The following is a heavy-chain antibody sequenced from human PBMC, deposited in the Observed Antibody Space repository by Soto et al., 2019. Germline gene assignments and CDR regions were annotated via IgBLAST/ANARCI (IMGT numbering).Heavy chain of an antibody. J-gene: IGHJ4*02. CDR1: GFTFSSYG. CDR2: ISYDGSNK. V-gene: IGHV3-30*18. Sequence: QVQLVESGGGVVQPGRSLRLSCAASGFTFSSYGMHWVRQAPGKGLEWVAVISYDGSNKYYADSVKGRFTISRDNSKNTLYLQMDSLRAEDTAVYYCAKFIGGIAVAGSFDYWGQGTLVTVSS. CDR3: AKFIGGIAVAGSFDY. D-gene: IGHD6-19*01.